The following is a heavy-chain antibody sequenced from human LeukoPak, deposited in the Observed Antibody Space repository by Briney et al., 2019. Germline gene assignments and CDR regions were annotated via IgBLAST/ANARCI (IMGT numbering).Heavy chain of an antibody. CDR2: ISGSGGST. Sequence: GGSLRLSCAASGFTFSSYAMSWVRQAPGKGLEWVSAISGSGGSTYYADSVKGRFTISRDNSKNTLYLQMNSLRTEDTAVYYCAKVKTISGSYDYWGQGTLVTVSS. V-gene: IGHV3-23*01. CDR3: AKVKTISGSYDY. J-gene: IGHJ4*02. D-gene: IGHD1-26*01. CDR1: GFTFSSYA.